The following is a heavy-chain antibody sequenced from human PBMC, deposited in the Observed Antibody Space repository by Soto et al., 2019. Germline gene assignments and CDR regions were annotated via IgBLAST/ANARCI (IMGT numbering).Heavy chain of an antibody. D-gene: IGHD3-22*01. CDR3: TTDSYSTIIIVRFDY. CDR1: GFTFSNAW. CDR2: IKSKTVGGTT. Sequence: SLRLSCAASGFTFSNAWIDWVRQAPVKGREWVGRIKSKTVGGTTDYSEPVKGRFAISRGDSNNMVYLQMNSLKIEDTAVYYCTTDSYSTIIIVRFDYWGHGTLVTVSS. J-gene: IGHJ4*01. V-gene: IGHV3-15*07.